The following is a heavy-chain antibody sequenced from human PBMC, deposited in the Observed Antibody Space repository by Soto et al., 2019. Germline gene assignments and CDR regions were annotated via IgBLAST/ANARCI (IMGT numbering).Heavy chain of an antibody. CDR1: GFIFSSYA. D-gene: IGHD2-15*01. CDR3: ARRVLLHGMDV. V-gene: IGHV3-30-3*01. CDR2: ISYDGSNK. J-gene: IGHJ6*02. Sequence: QVQLVESGGGVVQPGRSLRLSCAASGFIFSSYAMHWVRQAPGKGLEWVAVISYDGSNKYYADSVKGRFTISRDNSKNTLYLQMNSLRAEDTAVYYCARRVLLHGMDVWSQGTTVTVSS.